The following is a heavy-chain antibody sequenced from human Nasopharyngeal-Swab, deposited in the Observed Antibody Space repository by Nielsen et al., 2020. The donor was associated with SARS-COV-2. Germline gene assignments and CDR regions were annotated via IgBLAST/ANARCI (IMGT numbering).Heavy chain of an antibody. CDR2: IYYSGST. Sequence: SETLSLTCTVSGGSVSSGSYYRSWIRQPPGKGLEWIGYIYYSGSTNYNPSLKSRVTISVDTSKNQFSLKLSSVTAADTAVYYCARDHYGSGSPSMDVWGQGTTVTVSS. CDR1: GGSVSSGSYY. J-gene: IGHJ6*02. CDR3: ARDHYGSGSPSMDV. V-gene: IGHV4-61*01. D-gene: IGHD3-10*01.